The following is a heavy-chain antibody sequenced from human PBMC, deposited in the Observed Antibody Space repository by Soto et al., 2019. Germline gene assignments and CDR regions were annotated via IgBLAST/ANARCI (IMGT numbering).Heavy chain of an antibody. V-gene: IGHV4-34*01. D-gene: IGHD3-9*01. Sequence: QVQLQQWGAGPLRPLETLSLTCGVSGGSFSGYYWAWIRQSPGKGLEWIGEINDRGSINSNPSLKSRVSISVGTSKNLYALNLRSVTAADTAVSYCARESHEILTGPPWVWYFDLWGCGTLVTVSS. CDR2: INDRGSI. CDR3: ARESHEILTGPPWVWYFDL. J-gene: IGHJ2*01. CDR1: GGSFSGYY.